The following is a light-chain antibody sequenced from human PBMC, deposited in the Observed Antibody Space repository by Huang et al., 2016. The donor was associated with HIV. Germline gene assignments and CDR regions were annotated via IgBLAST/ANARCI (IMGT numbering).Light chain of an antibody. CDR3: LQYYSVPQT. V-gene: IGKV4-1*01. CDR2: WAT. Sequence: DIVMTQSPDSLAVSPGERATINCKSSQTGLYSLNKKNYLAWFQQKPGRPPKLLIYWATTREAGVPDRFSGSGSGTDFTLTINNLQAEDVAVYFCLQYYSVPQTFGHGTKVEIK. J-gene: IGKJ1*01. CDR1: QTGLYSLNKKNY.